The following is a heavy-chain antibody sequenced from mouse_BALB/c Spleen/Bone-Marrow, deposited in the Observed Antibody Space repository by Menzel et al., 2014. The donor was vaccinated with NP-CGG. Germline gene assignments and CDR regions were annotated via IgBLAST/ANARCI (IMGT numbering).Heavy chain of an antibody. Sequence: VQLQQSGAEFAKPGASVRLSCKASGYTFTRFYIHWVKQRPGQDLEWIGEIDPSDSYINYNQKFKGKATSTVDKSSSTAYMQLSSLTSEDSALYYCARWGYLDYWGQGTTLTVSS. CDR3: ARWGYLDY. V-gene: IGHV1-69*02. J-gene: IGHJ2*01. D-gene: IGHD3-1*01. CDR1: GYTFTRFY. CDR2: IDPSDSYI.